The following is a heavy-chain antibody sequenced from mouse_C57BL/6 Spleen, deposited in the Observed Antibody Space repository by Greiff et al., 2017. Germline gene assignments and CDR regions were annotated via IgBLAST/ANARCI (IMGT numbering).Heavy chain of an antibody. Sequence: QVQLQQPGAELVRPGSSVKLSCKAPGYTFTSYWMHWVKQRPIQGLEWIGNIDPSDSETHYNQKFKDKATLTVDKSSSTAYMQLSSLTSEDSAVYYCAKGAYGSSYFDYWGQGTTLTVSS. J-gene: IGHJ2*01. CDR3: AKGAYGSSYFDY. V-gene: IGHV1-52*01. CDR2: IDPSDSET. D-gene: IGHD1-1*01. CDR1: GYTFTSYW.